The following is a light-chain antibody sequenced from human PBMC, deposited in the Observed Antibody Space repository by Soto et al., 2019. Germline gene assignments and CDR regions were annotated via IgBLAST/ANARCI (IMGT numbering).Light chain of an antibody. Sequence: EIVLTQSPGTLSLSPGERATLSCRASQSLSRSNLAWYQQKPGQAPRLIIYGASSRATGIPDRFSGSGSGTDFALTVSRLEPADFAVYYCQQYDIAPLTFCGGARVEIK. CDR3: QQYDIAPLT. J-gene: IGKJ4*01. V-gene: IGKV3-20*01. CDR2: GAS. CDR1: QSLSRSN.